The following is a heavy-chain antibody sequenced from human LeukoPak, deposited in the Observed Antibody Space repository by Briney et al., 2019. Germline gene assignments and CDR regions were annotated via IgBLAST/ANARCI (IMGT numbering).Heavy chain of an antibody. D-gene: IGHD2-21*02. CDR1: GFTFSSYA. Sequence: GGSLRLSCAASGFTFSSYAMSWVRQAPGKGLEWVSAISGSGGSTYYADSVKGRFTISRDNSKNTLYLQMNSLRAEDAAVYYCAKDIVVVTAIPSDAFDIWGQGTMVTVSS. J-gene: IGHJ3*02. V-gene: IGHV3-23*01. CDR2: ISGSGGST. CDR3: AKDIVVVTAIPSDAFDI.